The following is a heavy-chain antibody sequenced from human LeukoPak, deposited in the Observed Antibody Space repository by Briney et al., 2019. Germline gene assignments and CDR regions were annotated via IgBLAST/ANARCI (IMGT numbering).Heavy chain of an antibody. CDR1: GGTFSGYY. CDR3: AREWIAVAGKRTPIKTYYFDY. CDR2: INHSGST. V-gene: IGHV4-34*01. D-gene: IGHD6-19*01. Sequence: SETLSLTCAGYGGTFSGYYWSWIRQPPGKGLEWIGEINHSGSTNYNPSLKSRVTISVDTSKNQFSLKLSSVTAADTAVYYCAREWIAVAGKRTPIKTYYFDYWGQGTLVTVSS. J-gene: IGHJ4*02.